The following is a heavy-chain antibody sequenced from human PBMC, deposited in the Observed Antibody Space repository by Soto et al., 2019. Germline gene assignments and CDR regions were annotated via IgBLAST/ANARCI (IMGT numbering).Heavy chain of an antibody. CDR2: TFSNAEK. V-gene: IGHV2-26*01. J-gene: IGHJ4*02. CDR3: AAAHQDYDYVWETYRYSGFEY. Sequence: QVTLKESGPALVKPTEPLTLTCTVSGFSLWNARMGVSWIRQPPGKALERLEQTFSNAEKSHSTSLKSSLTIAKDTAKSQVVLTMTDMDPVDTATYYCAAAHQDYDYVWETYRYSGFEYWGQGTLVTVSS. CDR1: GFSLWNARMG. D-gene: IGHD3-16*02.